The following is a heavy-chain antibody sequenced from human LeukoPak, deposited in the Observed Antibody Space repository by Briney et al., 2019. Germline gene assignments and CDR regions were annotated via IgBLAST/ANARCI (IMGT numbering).Heavy chain of an antibody. D-gene: IGHD5-18*01. J-gene: IGHJ3*02. CDR1: GGSISSYH. V-gene: IGHV4-59*08. CDR3: ARPGVGSGRYGAFDI. CDR2: TFYSGST. Sequence: PSETLPLTCTVSGGSISSYHWSWIRQPPGKGLEWIGYTFYSGSTNYNPSLESRVTMSVDTSKNQFSLKLRSVTAADTAVYYCARPGVGSGRYGAFDIWGQGTLVIVSS.